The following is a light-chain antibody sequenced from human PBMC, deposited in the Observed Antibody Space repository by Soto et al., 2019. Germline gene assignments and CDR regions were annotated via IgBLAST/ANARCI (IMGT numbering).Light chain of an antibody. J-gene: IGKJ2*02. CDR2: AAS. Sequence: DIEMTQSPSSLSASVGDRVTITCRASQSISNYLKWYQQKPGKAPKLLIYAASRLQSGVPSKFSGSGSGTDFTLTLSSLQHEDFATYYWQQSYSNPPCTFGQGTKVEIK. V-gene: IGKV1-39*01. CDR3: QQSYSNPPCT. CDR1: QSISNY.